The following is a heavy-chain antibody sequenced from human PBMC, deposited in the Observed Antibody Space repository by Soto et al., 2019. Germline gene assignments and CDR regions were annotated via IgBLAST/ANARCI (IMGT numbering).Heavy chain of an antibody. CDR3: ARGEYDSSIGGFFDS. D-gene: IGHD3-22*01. V-gene: IGHV4-59*01. CDR1: GGSISGYY. Sequence: SETMSLTCIVSGGSISGYYWSWIRQPPGKGLGWIAYIFYSVNTKYNPSLRSRVTISLDTSINQFSLKLSSVTAADTAMYYCARGEYDSSIGGFFDSWGQGTLVTVS. J-gene: IGHJ4*02. CDR2: IFYSVNT.